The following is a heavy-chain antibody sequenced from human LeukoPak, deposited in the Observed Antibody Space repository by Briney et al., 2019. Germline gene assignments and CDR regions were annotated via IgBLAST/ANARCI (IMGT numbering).Heavy chain of an antibody. Sequence: SETLSLTCAVYGGSFSGYYWSWIRQPPGKGLEWIGEINHSGSTNYNPSLKGRVTISVDTSKNQFSLKLSSVTAADTAVYYCARGIFGVVINSYYYYMDVWGKGTTVTVSS. CDR3: ARGIFGVVINSYYYYMDV. J-gene: IGHJ6*03. D-gene: IGHD3-3*01. CDR2: INHSGST. CDR1: GGSFSGYY. V-gene: IGHV4-34*01.